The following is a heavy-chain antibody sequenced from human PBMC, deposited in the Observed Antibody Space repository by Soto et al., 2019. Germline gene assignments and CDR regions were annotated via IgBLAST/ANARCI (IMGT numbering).Heavy chain of an antibody. CDR3: ARDRGCSGGSCFTRDYYYYYGMDV. CDR2: IWYDGSNK. Sequence: QVQLVESGGGVVQPGRSLRLSCAASGFTFSSYGMHWVRQAPGKGLEWVAVIWYDGSNKYYADSVKGRFTISRDNSKNTLYLQMNSLRAEDTAVYYCARDRGCSGGSCFTRDYYYYYGMDVWGQGTTVTVSS. D-gene: IGHD2-15*01. CDR1: GFTFSSYG. V-gene: IGHV3-33*01. J-gene: IGHJ6*02.